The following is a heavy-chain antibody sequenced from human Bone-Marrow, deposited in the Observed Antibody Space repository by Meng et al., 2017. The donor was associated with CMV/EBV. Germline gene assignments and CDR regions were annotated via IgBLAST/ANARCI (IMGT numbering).Heavy chain of an antibody. CDR2: IYYSGST. Sequence: SETLSLTCTGSGGSISSSSYYWGWIRQPPGKGLEWIGSIYYSGSTYYNPSLKSRVTISVDTSKNQFSLKLSSVTAADTAVYYCARVHYYGSGPLGMDVWGQGTTVTVSS. V-gene: IGHV4-39*07. J-gene: IGHJ6*02. D-gene: IGHD3-10*01. CDR1: GGSISSSSYY. CDR3: ARVHYYGSGPLGMDV.